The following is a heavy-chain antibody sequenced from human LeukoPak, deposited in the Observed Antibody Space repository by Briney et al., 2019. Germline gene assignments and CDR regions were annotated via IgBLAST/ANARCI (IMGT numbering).Heavy chain of an antibody. D-gene: IGHD3-22*01. CDR2: ISYDGSNK. J-gene: IGHJ6*02. V-gene: IGHV3-30-3*01. Sequence: TGGSLRLSCAASGFTFSSYAMHWVRQAPGKGLEWVAVISYDGSNKYYADSVKGRFTISRDNSKNTLYLQMNSLRAEDTAVYYCAKGDGYYYYGMDVWGQGTTVTVSS. CDR3: AKGDGYYYYGMDV. CDR1: GFTFSSYA.